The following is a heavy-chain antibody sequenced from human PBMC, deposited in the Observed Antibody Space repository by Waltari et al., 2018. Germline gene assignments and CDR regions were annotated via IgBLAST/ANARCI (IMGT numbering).Heavy chain of an antibody. V-gene: IGHV3-21*01. Sequence: EVQLVESGGGLVTPGGPMRLSCAASGFHFSNYSIHWLRQAPGKGLEWVSSISSSSSYIYYADSVKGRFTISRDNAKNSLYLQMNSLRAEDTAVYYCARDTRSSTRLYYYGMDVWGQGTTVTVSS. D-gene: IGHD2-2*01. J-gene: IGHJ6*02. CDR3: ARDTRSSTRLYYYGMDV. CDR2: ISSSSSYI. CDR1: GFHFSNYS.